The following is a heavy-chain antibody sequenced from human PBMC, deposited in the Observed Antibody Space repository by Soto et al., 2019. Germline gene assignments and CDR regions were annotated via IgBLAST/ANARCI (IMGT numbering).Heavy chain of an antibody. CDR1: GGTFSSYP. Sequence: QVQLVQSGAEVKRPGSSVKVSCKASGGTFSSYPISWVRQAPGQGLEWMGGTNGNLGTGNYAPKFRGRLTITTDISTTTAYMELSSLTSEDTAVYYCARRDSHGYFRYFDNWGQGTLVTVSS. CDR2: TNGNLGTG. CDR3: ARRDSHGYFRYFDN. D-gene: IGHD4-17*01. J-gene: IGHJ4*02. V-gene: IGHV1-69*06.